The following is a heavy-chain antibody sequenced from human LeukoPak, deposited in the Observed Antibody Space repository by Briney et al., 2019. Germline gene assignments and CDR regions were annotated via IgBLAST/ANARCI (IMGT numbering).Heavy chain of an antibody. Sequence: TSETLSLTCTVFGYSISGGYYWGWIRQPPGKGLEWIGSMYYSGNTYYNPSLKRRVNISVDTSKNQFSLKLSSVTAADTAVYYCARGGGRLVSSRYFDNWGQGTLVTVSS. J-gene: IGHJ4*02. V-gene: IGHV4-38-2*02. CDR2: MYYSGNT. CDR1: GYSISGGYY. CDR3: ARGGGRLVSSRYFDN. D-gene: IGHD2-15*01.